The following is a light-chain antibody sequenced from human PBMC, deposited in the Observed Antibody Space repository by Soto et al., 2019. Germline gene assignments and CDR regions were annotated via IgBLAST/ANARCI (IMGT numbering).Light chain of an antibody. CDR2: ASS. CDR3: QQTYSNPRT. Sequence: DIQMTQSPSSLSASVGDRVTITWQASQDISNYLNWYQQIPGKAPKLLIYASSNLHTGVPSRFSGSASGTDFTLTISSLQPEDSATYYCQQTYSNPRTFGQGTKVDIK. CDR1: QDISNY. J-gene: IGKJ1*01. V-gene: IGKV1-39*01.